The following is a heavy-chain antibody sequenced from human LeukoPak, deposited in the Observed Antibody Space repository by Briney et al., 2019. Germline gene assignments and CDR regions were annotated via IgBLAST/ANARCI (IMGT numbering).Heavy chain of an antibody. CDR1: GGSISSSSYY. J-gene: IGHJ4*02. D-gene: IGHD6-19*01. CDR2: IYYSGST. Sequence: SETLSLTCTVSGGSISSSSYYWGWIRQPPGKGLEWIGSIYYSGSTYYNPSLESRVAISADMPKNQFSLKLTSVTGADTAVYYCAGERGEEYSSGWYKRNYFDNWGQGIRVTVSS. V-gene: IGHV4-39*07. CDR3: AGERGEEYSSGWYKRNYFDN.